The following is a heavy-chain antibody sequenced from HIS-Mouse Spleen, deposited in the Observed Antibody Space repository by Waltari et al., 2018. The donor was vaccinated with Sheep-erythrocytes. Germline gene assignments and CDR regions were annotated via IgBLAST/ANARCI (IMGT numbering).Heavy chain of an antibody. J-gene: IGHJ4*02. CDR1: GFSFDDYA. V-gene: IGHV3-9*01. Sequence: EVQLVESGGGLVQPGRSLRLSFAASGFSFDDYAMHWVRQAPGKGLEGVSGISWKSGSIGYADSVKGRFTISRDNAKNSLYLQMNSLRAEDTALYYCAKDNCISRNIVVVPAAVGDYWGQGTLVTVSS. CDR3: AKDNCISRNIVVVPAAVGDY. CDR2: ISWKSGSI. D-gene: IGHD2-2*01.